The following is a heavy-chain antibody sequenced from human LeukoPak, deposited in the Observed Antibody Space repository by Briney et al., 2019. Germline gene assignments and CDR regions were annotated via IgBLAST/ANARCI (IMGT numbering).Heavy chain of an antibody. D-gene: IGHD5-12*01. CDR2: ISSSSSYI. J-gene: IGHJ4*02. CDR1: GFSFSSYS. CDR3: ARGPSGYHNT. V-gene: IGHV3-21*01. Sequence: GGSLRLSCAASGFSFSSYSMNLVRQAPGKGLEWVSSISSSSSYIYYADSLKGRFTVSRDNAKNSLFLQMNSLRAEDTAVYYCARGPSGYHNTGGQGTLVTVSS.